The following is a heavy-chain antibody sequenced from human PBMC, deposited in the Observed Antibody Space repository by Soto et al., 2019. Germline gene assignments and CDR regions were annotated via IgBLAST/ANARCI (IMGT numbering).Heavy chain of an antibody. CDR2: IYYSGSA. V-gene: IGHV4-61*01. CDR3: AGATEIVGALW. J-gene: IGHJ4*02. Sequence: SETLSLTCTVSGGSVSSGSYYWSWIRQPPGKGLEWIGYIYYSGSANYNPSLKSRVTISVDTSKNQFSLKLSSVTAADTAVYYCAGATEIVGALWWGQGTLVTVSS. CDR1: GGSVSSGSYY. D-gene: IGHD1-26*01.